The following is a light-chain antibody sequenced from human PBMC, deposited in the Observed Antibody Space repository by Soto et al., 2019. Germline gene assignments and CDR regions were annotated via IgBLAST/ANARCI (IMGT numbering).Light chain of an antibody. CDR1: QSVLYSSHHKNY. Sequence: DIVMTQSPDSLAVSLGERATIHCKSSQSVLYSSHHKNYLAWYQQKPGQPPKLLIYWASTRESGVPDRFSGSWSGTDFTLTISSLLAEYVAVADCQQYDSTPLTFGGGTKVEIK. J-gene: IGKJ4*01. V-gene: IGKV4-1*01. CDR2: WAS. CDR3: QQYDSTPLT.